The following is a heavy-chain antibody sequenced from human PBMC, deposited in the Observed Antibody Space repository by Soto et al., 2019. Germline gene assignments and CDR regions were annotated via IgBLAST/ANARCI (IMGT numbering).Heavy chain of an antibody. D-gene: IGHD6-13*01. CDR1: GDSFTRYW. CDR3: ARQQAAAGTWYFDY. Sequence: ESLTISGKGSGDSFTRYWISWVRQMPGKGLEWMGRIDPSDSYTNYSPSFQGHVTISADKSISTAYLQWSSLKASDTAMYYCARQQAAAGTWYFDYCGQGTLVTVSS. V-gene: IGHV5-10-1*01. J-gene: IGHJ4*02. CDR2: IDPSDSYT.